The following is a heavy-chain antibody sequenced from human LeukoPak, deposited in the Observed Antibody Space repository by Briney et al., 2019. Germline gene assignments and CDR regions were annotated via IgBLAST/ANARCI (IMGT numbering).Heavy chain of an antibody. Sequence: PSETLSLTCTVSGGSISSYYWSWLRQPPGKGLEWLGYIYYSGSTNYNPSLKRRVTISVDTSKNQFSLKLSSVTAADTAVYYCARNGDYAPVFDYWGQGTLVTVSS. CDR2: IYYSGST. CDR1: GGSISSYY. CDR3: ARNGDYAPVFDY. V-gene: IGHV4-59*01. J-gene: IGHJ4*02. D-gene: IGHD4-17*01.